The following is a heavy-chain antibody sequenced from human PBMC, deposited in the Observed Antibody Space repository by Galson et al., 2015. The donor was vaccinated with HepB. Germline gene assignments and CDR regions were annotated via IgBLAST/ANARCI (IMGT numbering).Heavy chain of an antibody. CDR2: INAGNGNT. V-gene: IGHV1-3*01. CDR3: ARVGADYGDLGY. CDR1: GYTFTSYA. J-gene: IGHJ4*02. D-gene: IGHD4/OR15-4a*01. Sequence: SCKASGYTFTSYAMHWVRQAPGQRLEWMGWINAGNGNTKYSQKFQGRVTITRDTSASTAYMELSSLRSEDTAVYYCARVGADYGDLGYWGQGTLVTVSS.